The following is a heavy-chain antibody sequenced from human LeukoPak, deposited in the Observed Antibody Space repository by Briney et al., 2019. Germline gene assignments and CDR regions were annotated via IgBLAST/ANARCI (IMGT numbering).Heavy chain of an antibody. CDR1: GFTVSSYW. D-gene: IGHD6-6*01. CDR3: AKGHSSSSSYYYYMDV. Sequence: GWSLRLSCAASGFTVSSYWMHWVRQAPGKGPVWVSRINSDGSSTSYADSVKGRFTISRDNSKNTLHLQMNSLRAEDTAVYYCAKGHSSSSSYYYYMDVWGKGTMVTVSS. J-gene: IGHJ6*03. V-gene: IGHV3-74*01. CDR2: INSDGSST.